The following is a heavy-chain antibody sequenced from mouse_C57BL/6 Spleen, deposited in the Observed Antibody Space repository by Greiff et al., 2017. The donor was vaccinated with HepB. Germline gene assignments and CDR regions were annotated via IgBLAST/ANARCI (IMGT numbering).Heavy chain of an antibody. CDR1: GYTFTDYE. CDR3: TRRGDYYSGSSPFDY. CDR2: IDPETGGT. Sequence: VQLVESGAELVRPGASVTLSCKASGYTFTDYEMHWVKQTPVHGLEWIGAIDPETGGTAYNQKFKGKAILTADKSSSTAYMELRSLTSEDSAVYYCTRRGDYYSGSSPFDYWGQGTTLTVSS. D-gene: IGHD1-1*01. J-gene: IGHJ2*01. V-gene: IGHV1-15*01.